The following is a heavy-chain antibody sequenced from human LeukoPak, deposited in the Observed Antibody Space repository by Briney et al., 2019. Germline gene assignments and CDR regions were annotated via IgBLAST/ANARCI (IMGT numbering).Heavy chain of an antibody. CDR1: GFTFSTYS. V-gene: IGHV3-23*01. D-gene: IGHD3-10*01. CDR3: AKPYYYYGSGSYYY. Sequence: GGSLRPSCVASGFTFSTYSMGWVRQAPGKGLEWVSAISGSGGSTYYADSVKGRLTISRDNSKNTLYLQMNSLRAEDTAVYYCAKPYYYYGSGSYYYWGQGTLVTVSS. J-gene: IGHJ4*02. CDR2: ISGSGGST.